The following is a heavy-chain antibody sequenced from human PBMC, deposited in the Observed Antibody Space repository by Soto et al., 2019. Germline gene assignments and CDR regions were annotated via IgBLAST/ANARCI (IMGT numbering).Heavy chain of an antibody. V-gene: IGHV3-23*01. CDR2: ISGSGGCT. J-gene: IGHJ6*02. Sequence: EVQLLESGGGLVQPGGSLRLSCAASGFTFSSYAMSWVRQAPGKGLEWVSAISGSGGCTYYADSVKGRFTISRDNSKNTLYLQMNSLRAEDTAVYYCAKTKVVAATLYYYYYGMDVWGQGTTVTVSS. D-gene: IGHD2-15*01. CDR3: AKTKVVAATLYYYYYGMDV. CDR1: GFTFSSYA.